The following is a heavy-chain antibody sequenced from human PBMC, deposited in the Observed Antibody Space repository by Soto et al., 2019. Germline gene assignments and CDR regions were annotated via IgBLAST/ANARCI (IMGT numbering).Heavy chain of an antibody. CDR3: ARTSRFDY. CDR2: INHSGST. Sequence: QVQLQQWGAGLLKPSETLSLTCAVYGGSFSGYYWSWIRQPPGKGLEWIGEINHSGSTNYNPSLKSRVTISVDPSKNQFSLTLSYVTAADTAVYSCARTSRFDYWGQGTLVTVSS. J-gene: IGHJ4*02. V-gene: IGHV4-34*01. D-gene: IGHD6-6*01. CDR1: GGSFSGYY.